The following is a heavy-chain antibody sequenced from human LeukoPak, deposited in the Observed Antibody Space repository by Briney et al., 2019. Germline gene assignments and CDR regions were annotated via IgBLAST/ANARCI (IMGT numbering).Heavy chain of an antibody. V-gene: IGHV3-21*01. CDR1: GFSFSSYS. D-gene: IGHD2-15*01. CDR2: ISSGGRYI. CDR3: ASVSVCSCSDSCYSGY. Sequence: GGSLRLSCTGSGFSFSSYSMNWVRQTPGKGLEWVSFISSGGRYIYYADSVKGRFTVSRDNAKNSLDLQMYSLRAEDTAVYYWASVSVCSCSDSCYSGYWGQGTLVTVSS. J-gene: IGHJ4*02.